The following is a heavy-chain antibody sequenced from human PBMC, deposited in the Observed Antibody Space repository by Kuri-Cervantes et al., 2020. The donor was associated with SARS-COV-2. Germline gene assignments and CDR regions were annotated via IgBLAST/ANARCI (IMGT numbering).Heavy chain of an antibody. J-gene: IGHJ1*01. CDR1: GGSISSYY. CDR3: ARLYSSGWYVGYFQH. CDR2: IYYSGST. Sequence: SETLSLTCTVSGGSISSYYWSWIRQPPGKGLEWIGYIYYSGSTNYNPSLKSRVTISVDTSKNQFSLKLSSVTAADTAVYYCARLYSSGWYVGYFQHWGQGTLVTVSS. V-gene: IGHV4-59*12. D-gene: IGHD6-19*01.